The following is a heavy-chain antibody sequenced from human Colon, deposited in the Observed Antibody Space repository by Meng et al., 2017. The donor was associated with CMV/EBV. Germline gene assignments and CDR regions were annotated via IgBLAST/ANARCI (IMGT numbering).Heavy chain of an antibody. CDR2: ISYSGSP. Sequence: SETLHLTCSVSGGSVSSGSSFWSWIRQPPGKGLEWIGYISYSGSPNYSPSLESRVTISVDTSKNQFSLKLSSVTAADTAVYYCARTYYYESSGYYSYYYHSGMDVWGQGTPVTVSS. D-gene: IGHD3-22*01. J-gene: IGHJ6*02. V-gene: IGHV4-61*01. CDR1: GGSVSSGSSF. CDR3: ARTYYYESSGYYSYYYHSGMDV.